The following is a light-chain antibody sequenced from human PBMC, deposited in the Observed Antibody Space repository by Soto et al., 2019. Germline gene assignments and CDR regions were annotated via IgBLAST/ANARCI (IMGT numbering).Light chain of an antibody. V-gene: IGLV2-14*01. CDR2: EVT. Sequence: SALTQPASVSGSPGQSITISCTGTGSDIGTYNYVSWYQQYPGQAPKLIISEVTNRPSGVSNRFSGSKSGNTASLTISGLQSEDEAQYYCTSYTTSSTLPVVFGGGTKVTVL. CDR1: GSDIGTYNY. CDR3: TSYTTSSTLPVV. J-gene: IGLJ2*01.